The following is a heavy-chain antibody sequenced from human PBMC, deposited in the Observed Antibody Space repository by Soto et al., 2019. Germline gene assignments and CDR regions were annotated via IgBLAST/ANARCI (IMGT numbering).Heavy chain of an antibody. CDR2: IYYSGST. CDR3: ARDREGELPDWLDP. CDR1: GGSISSGGYY. V-gene: IGHV4-31*03. J-gene: IGHJ5*02. D-gene: IGHD1-26*01. Sequence: SETLSLTCTVSGGSISSGGYYWSWIRQHPGKGLEWIGDIYYSGSTYYNPSLKSRVTISVDTSKNQFSLKLSSVTAADTAVYYCARDREGELPDWLDPWGQGTLVTVSS.